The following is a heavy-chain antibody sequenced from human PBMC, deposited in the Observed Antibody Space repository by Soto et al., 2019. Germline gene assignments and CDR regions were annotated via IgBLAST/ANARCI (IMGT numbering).Heavy chain of an antibody. CDR2: IYYSGCT. CDR1: GGSVSSGSYY. CDR3: ARAGRTRQKLVQNYYYYGMDV. Sequence: SETLSLTCTVSGGSVSSGSYYWSWIRQPPGKGLEWIGYIYYSGCTNYNPSLKSRVTISVDTSKNQFSLKLSSVTAADTAVYYCARAGRTRQKLVQNYYYYGMDVWGQGTTVTVSS. V-gene: IGHV4-61*01. J-gene: IGHJ6*02. D-gene: IGHD6-13*01.